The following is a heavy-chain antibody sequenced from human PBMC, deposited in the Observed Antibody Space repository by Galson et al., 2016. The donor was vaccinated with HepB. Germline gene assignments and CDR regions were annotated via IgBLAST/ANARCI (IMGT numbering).Heavy chain of an antibody. Sequence: PALVKPTQTLTLTCTFSGFSLNNSGVGVGWLRQPPGKHLEWLALIYWDDDKRSSPSLKSRLTITKDTSNNQMVLTMTNMDPVDTATYYCTHRRDYNSRWHFKANYWFDPWGQGMLVTVSS. CDR2: IYWDDDK. J-gene: IGHJ5*02. CDR3: THRRDYNSRWHFKANYWFDP. V-gene: IGHV2-5*02. CDR1: GFSLNNSGVG. D-gene: IGHD6-19*01.